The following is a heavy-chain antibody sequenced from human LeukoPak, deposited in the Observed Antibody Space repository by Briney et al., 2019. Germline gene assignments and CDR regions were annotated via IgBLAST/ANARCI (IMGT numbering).Heavy chain of an antibody. CDR3: ASFLAVAGTRWFDP. CDR1: GGSFSGYY. Sequence: SETLSLTCAVYGGSFSGYYWSWLRQPPGKGLEWIGEINHSGSTNYNPSLKSRVTISVDTSKNQFSLKLSSVTAADTAVYYCASFLAVAGTRWFDPWGQGTLVTVSS. V-gene: IGHV4-34*01. J-gene: IGHJ5*02. CDR2: INHSGST. D-gene: IGHD6-19*01.